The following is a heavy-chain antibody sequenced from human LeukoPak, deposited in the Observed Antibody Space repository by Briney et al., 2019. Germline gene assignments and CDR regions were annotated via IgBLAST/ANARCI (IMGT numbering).Heavy chain of an antibody. J-gene: IGHJ6*01. V-gene: IGHV3-48*02. Sequence: GGSLRLSCAASGFTFSSYSMNWVRQAPGKGLEWVSYISSSGSTIYYADSVKGRFTISRDNAKNSLYLQMNSLRDEDTAVYYCASGQAMLDGMDVWGQGTTVTVSS. CDR3: ASGQAMLDGMDV. CDR1: GFTFSSYS. CDR2: ISSSGSTI. D-gene: IGHD2-8*01.